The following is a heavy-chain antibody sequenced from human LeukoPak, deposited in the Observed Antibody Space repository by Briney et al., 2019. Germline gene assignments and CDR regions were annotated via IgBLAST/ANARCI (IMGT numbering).Heavy chain of an antibody. V-gene: IGHV3-9*01. CDR2: ISWDSESI. J-gene: IGHJ4*02. CDR1: GFTFNGYA. CDR3: ARDGFSGSYAAFDY. D-gene: IGHD1-26*01. Sequence: PGGSLRLSCAASGFTFNGYAIHWVRQAPGKGLEWVSGISWDSESIGYADSVKGRFTISRDNAKNSPYLQMNSLRAEDTALYYCARDGFSGSYAAFDYWGQGTLVTVSS.